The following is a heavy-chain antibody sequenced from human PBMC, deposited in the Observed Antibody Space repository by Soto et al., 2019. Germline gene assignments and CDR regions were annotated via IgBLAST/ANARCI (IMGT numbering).Heavy chain of an antibody. CDR1: GCTFTSYA. V-gene: IGHV1-3*01. J-gene: IGHJ4*02. CDR3: ARDTWRCTNGVCSYFDY. CDR2: INAGNGNT. D-gene: IGHD2-8*01. Sequence: ASVKVSCKASGCTFTSYAMHWVRQAPGQRLEWMGWINAGNGNTKYSQKFQGRVTITRDTSASTAYMELSSLRSEDTVVYYCARDTWRCTNGVCSYFDYWGQGTLVTVSS.